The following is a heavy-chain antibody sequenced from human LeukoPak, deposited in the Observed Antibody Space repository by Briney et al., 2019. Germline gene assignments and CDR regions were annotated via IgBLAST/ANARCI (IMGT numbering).Heavy chain of an antibody. J-gene: IGHJ4*02. D-gene: IGHD3-9*01. CDR2: INHSGST. Sequence: PSQTLSLTCTVSSGSISSSNYYWSWIRQPPGKGLEWIGEINHSGSTNYNPSLKSRVTISVDTSKNQFSLKLSSVTAADTAVYYCARRGLVIIKGVFDYWGQGTLVTVSS. CDR1: SGSISSSNYY. V-gene: IGHV4-39*07. CDR3: ARRGLVIIKGVFDY.